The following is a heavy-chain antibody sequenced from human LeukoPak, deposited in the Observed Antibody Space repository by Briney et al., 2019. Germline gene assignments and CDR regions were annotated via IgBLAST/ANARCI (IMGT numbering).Heavy chain of an antibody. CDR1: GGTFSSYT. J-gene: IGHJ4*02. CDR3: ATVPRDPVLLWY. V-gene: IGHV1-69*02. Sequence: SVKVSCKASGGTFSSYTISWVRQAPGQGLEWMGRIIPILGIANYAQKFQGRVTMTEDTSTDTAYMELSSLRSEDTAVYYCATVPRDPVLLWYWGQGTLVTVSS. D-gene: IGHD2-2*01. CDR2: IIPILGIA.